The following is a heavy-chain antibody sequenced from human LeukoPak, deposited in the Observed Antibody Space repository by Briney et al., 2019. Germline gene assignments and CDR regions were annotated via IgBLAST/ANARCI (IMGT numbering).Heavy chain of an antibody. V-gene: IGHV3-7*01. CDR2: IKQDGSEK. CDR1: GFTFSSYA. J-gene: IGHJ3*02. Sequence: GGSLRLSCAASGFTFSSYAMSWVRQAPGKGLEWVANIKQDGSEKYYVDSVKGRFSISRDNAKNSLYLQMNSLRAEDTAVYYCAGTVAGMTGAFDIWGQGTMVTVSS. D-gene: IGHD6-19*01. CDR3: AGTVAGMTGAFDI.